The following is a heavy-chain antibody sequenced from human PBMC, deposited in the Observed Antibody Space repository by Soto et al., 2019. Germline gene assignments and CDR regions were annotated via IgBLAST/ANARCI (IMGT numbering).Heavy chain of an antibody. D-gene: IGHD2-15*01. CDR3: VRSLYCSGGSCSRDNYYYMDV. V-gene: IGHV3-72*01. Sequence: GGSLRLSCAASGFTFSDHYMDWVRQAPGKGLEWVGRSRNKVNSYSTEYAASVKGRFTVSRDDSKNSLYLQMNSLKIDDTAVYYCVRSLYCSGGSCSRDNYYYMDVWGKGTTVTVSS. CDR1: GFTFSDHY. J-gene: IGHJ6*03. CDR2: SRNKVNSYST.